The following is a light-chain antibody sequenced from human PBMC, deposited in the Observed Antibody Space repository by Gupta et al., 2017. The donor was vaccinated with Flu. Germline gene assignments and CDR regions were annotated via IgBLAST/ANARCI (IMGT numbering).Light chain of an antibody. CDR2: GAS. CDR3: QQYGSSPPIT. Sequence: EIVLTQSPGTLSMSPGERATLPCRASQSVSSSYLAWYQQKPGQAPRLLIYGASSRATGIPDRFSGSGSGTDFTLTISRLEPEDFAVYYCQQYGSSPPITFGHGTKVDIK. J-gene: IGKJ3*01. V-gene: IGKV3-20*01. CDR1: QSVSSSY.